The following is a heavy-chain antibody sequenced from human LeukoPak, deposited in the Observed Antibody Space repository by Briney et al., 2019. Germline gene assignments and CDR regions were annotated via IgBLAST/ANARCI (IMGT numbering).Heavy chain of an antibody. Sequence: GGSQRLSCAASGFTVITNDITWVRQAPGKGLEWVSVLYSDGNTKYADSVQGRFTISRDNSKNTLYLEMNSLSPDDTAVYYCARGVEPLAANTLAYWGQGTLVTVSS. J-gene: IGHJ4*02. V-gene: IGHV3-53*01. CDR3: ARGVEPLAANTLAY. CDR1: GFTVITND. D-gene: IGHD1-14*01. CDR2: LYSDGNT.